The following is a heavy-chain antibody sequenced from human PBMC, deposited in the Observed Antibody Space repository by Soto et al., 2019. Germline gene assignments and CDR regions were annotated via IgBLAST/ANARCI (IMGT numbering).Heavy chain of an antibody. J-gene: IGHJ4*02. CDR1: GFTFSSYG. V-gene: IGHV3-30*18. CDR2: ISYDGSNK. D-gene: IGHD6-13*01. CDR3: AKDRTSGTLDY. Sequence: PGGSLRLSCAASGFTFSSYGMHWVRQAPGKGLEWVAVISYDGSNKYYADPVKGRFTISRDNSKNTLYLQMNSLRAEDTAVYYCAKDRTSGTLDYWGQGTLVTVSS.